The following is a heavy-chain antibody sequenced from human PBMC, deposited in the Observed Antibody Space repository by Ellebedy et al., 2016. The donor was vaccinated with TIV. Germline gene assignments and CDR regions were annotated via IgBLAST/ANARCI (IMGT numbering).Heavy chain of an antibody. Sequence: GESLKISCVASGFTFSDYYMSWIRQAPGKGLEWVSTISTSSSYTKCADSVKGRFTVSNDDAKNSLYLHMNSLKAEDTAVYYCVRTGRPWFDYWGQGTLVTVSS. CDR3: VRTGRPWFDY. CDR2: ISTSSSYT. V-gene: IGHV3-11*06. D-gene: IGHD2-8*02. J-gene: IGHJ4*02. CDR1: GFTFSDYY.